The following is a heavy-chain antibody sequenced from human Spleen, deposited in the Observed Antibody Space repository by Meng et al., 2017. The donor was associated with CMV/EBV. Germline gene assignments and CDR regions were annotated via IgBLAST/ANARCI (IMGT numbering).Heavy chain of an antibody. CDR1: GASIRGSSHY. V-gene: IGHV4-39*07. Sequence: ESLKISCTVSGASIRGSSHYWGWIRQPPGKGLEWIGDVYYSGSASYNPSLSSRVTISVDTSKNEFSLTLSSLTAADTGVYYCARNLSLDYTRSSGAFDVWGQGTMVTVSS. J-gene: IGHJ3*01. CDR2: VYYSGSA. CDR3: ARNLSLDYTRSSGAFDV. D-gene: IGHD6-6*01.